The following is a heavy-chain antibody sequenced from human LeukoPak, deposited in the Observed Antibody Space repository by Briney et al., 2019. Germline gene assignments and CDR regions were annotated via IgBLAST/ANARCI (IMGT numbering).Heavy chain of an antibody. Sequence: PGGSLLLSCAASGFTLSSYSMNWVRQAPGKGLEWVSYISGSSSAIYHADSVKGRFTISRDNAKNSLYLQMNSLRAEDTAVYYCARSGRTVSDLLFYYYGMDVWGQGTTVTVSS. V-gene: IGHV3-48*01. CDR1: GFTLSSYS. CDR2: ISGSSSAI. D-gene: IGHD4-4*01. J-gene: IGHJ6*02. CDR3: ARSGRTVSDLLFYYYGMDV.